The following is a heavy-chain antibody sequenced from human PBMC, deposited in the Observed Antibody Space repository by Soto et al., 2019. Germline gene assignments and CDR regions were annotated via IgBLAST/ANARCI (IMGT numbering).Heavy chain of an antibody. Sequence: PSETLSLTCAVYGGSFSGYYWSWIRQPPGKGLEWIGEINHSGSTNYNPSLKSRVTISVDTSKNQFSLKLSSVTAADTAVYYCARGCEGDSSGYYYCWFDPWGQGTLVTVSS. J-gene: IGHJ5*02. CDR2: INHSGST. V-gene: IGHV4-34*01. CDR3: ARGCEGDSSGYYYCWFDP. D-gene: IGHD3-22*01. CDR1: GGSFSGYY.